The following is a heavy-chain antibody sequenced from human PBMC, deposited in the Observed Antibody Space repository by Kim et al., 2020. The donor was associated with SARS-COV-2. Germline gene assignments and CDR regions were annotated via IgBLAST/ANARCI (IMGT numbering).Heavy chain of an antibody. D-gene: IGHD6-13*01. Sequence: GGSLRLSCAASGFTFSSYAMHWVRQAPGKGLEWVAVISYDGSNKYYADSVKGRFTISRDNSKNTLYLQMNSLRAEDTAVYYCARSSSSWYPRGFDPWGQG. V-gene: IGHV3-30*04. J-gene: IGHJ5*02. CDR3: ARSSSSWYPRGFDP. CDR2: ISYDGSNK. CDR1: GFTFSSYA.